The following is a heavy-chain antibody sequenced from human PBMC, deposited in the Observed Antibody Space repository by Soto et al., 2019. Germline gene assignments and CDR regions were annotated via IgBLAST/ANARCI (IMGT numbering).Heavy chain of an antibody. J-gene: IGHJ6*02. V-gene: IGHV1-2*04. D-gene: IGHD1-26*01. CDR3: AREAKWELLGLGYYYYGMDV. CDR1: GYTFTGYY. Sequence: ASVKVSCKASGYTFTGYYMHWVRQAPGQGLGWMGWINPNSGGTNYAQKFQGWVTMTRDTSISTAYMELSRLRSDDTAVYYCAREAKWELLGLGYYYYGMDVCGQGTTVTVS. CDR2: INPNSGGT.